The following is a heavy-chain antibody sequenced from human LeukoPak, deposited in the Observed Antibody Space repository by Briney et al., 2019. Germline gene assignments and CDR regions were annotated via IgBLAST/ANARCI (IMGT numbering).Heavy chain of an antibody. Sequence: GESLKISCKGSGYSFTTHWIGWVRQMPGEGLEWMGIIYPGDSDARYSPSFQGQVTISADKSISTAYLQWSSLKASDTAMYYCARVDYGGGYGMDVWGQGTTVTVSS. CDR3: ARVDYGGGYGMDV. CDR1: GYSFTTHW. CDR2: IYPGDSDA. V-gene: IGHV5-51*01. D-gene: IGHD4-23*01. J-gene: IGHJ6*02.